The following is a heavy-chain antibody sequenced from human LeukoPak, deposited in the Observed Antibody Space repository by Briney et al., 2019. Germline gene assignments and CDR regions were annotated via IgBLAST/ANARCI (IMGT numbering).Heavy chain of an antibody. CDR3: ARGGGADSSSSTGIDAFDI. V-gene: IGHV3-74*01. J-gene: IGHJ3*02. Sequence: GGSLRLSCAASGFTFSSYWMHWVRHAPGKGLVWVSRIKSDGSSTSYADSVKGRFTISRDNAKNTLYVQMNSLRAEDTAVYYCARGGGADSSSSTGIDAFDIWGQGTMVTVSS. CDR1: GFTFSSYW. D-gene: IGHD6-6*01. CDR2: IKSDGSST.